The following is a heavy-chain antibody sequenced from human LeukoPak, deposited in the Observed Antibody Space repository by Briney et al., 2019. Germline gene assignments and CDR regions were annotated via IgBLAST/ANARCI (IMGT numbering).Heavy chain of an antibody. D-gene: IGHD3-16*01. Sequence: PGGSLRLSCAASGFTFDDYAMHWVRQAPGKGLEWVSGISWNSGSIGYADSVKGRFTISRDNAKNSLYLQMNSLRAEDTALYYCAKDRMTFGLDAFDIWGQGTMVTVSS. CDR3: AKDRMTFGLDAFDI. J-gene: IGHJ3*02. CDR1: GFTFDDYA. V-gene: IGHV3-9*01. CDR2: ISWNSGSI.